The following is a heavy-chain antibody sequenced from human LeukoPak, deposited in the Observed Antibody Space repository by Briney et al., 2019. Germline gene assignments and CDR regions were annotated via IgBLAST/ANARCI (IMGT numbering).Heavy chain of an antibody. CDR1: GFSFSSAW. CDR3: AKGPVVTFDI. V-gene: IGHV3-23*01. D-gene: IGHD2-15*01. Sequence: GSLRLSCAASGFSFSSAWMSWVRQAPGKGLEWVSGIRGSGDSTTYADSVKGRFTVSRDNSKNTLYLQMNSLRAEDTAVYYCAKGPVVTFDIWGQGTMVTVSS. J-gene: IGHJ3*02. CDR2: IRGSGDST.